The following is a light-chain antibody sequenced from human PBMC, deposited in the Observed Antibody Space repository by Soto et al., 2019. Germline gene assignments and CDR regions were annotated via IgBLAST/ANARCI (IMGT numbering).Light chain of an antibody. CDR1: QGISSY. J-gene: IGKJ3*01. CDR3: QQLNSYPVT. V-gene: IGKV1-9*01. CDR2: AAS. Sequence: IQLTQSPSSLSASVGDRVTITCRASQGISSYLAWYQQKPGKAPKLLIYAASTLQSGVPSRFGVSGSGTDFTLTISSLQPEDFASYDCQQLNSYPVTFGPGTKVDIK.